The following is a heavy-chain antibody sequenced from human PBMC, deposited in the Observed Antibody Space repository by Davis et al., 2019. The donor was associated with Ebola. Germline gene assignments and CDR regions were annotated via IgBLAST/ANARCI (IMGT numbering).Heavy chain of an antibody. D-gene: IGHD3-10*01. CDR1: GFTFSSYS. Sequence: GESLKISCAASGFTFSSYSMNWVRQAPGKGLEWVSSISSSSSYIYYADSVKGRFTISRDNAKNSLYLQMNSLRAEDTAVYYCARGGQPDYWGQGTLVTVSS. CDR3: ARGGQPDY. J-gene: IGHJ4*02. V-gene: IGHV3-21*01. CDR2: ISSSSSYI.